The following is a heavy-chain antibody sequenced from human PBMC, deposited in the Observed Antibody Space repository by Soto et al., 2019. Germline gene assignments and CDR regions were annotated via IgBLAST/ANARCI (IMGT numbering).Heavy chain of an antibody. V-gene: IGHV1-69*01. D-gene: IGHD6-13*01. CDR2: IIPFFGTT. Sequence: QVQLVQSGAEVKKPGSSVKVSCKASGGTFSSYAISWVRQAPGQGLEWMGGIIPFFGTTNYAQKLQDRVTITADESTSTAYMELTSLRSEDTAVYYCARHHSSTWYSPFDYWGQGTLVTVSS. J-gene: IGHJ4*02. CDR1: GGTFSSYA. CDR3: ARHHSSTWYSPFDY.